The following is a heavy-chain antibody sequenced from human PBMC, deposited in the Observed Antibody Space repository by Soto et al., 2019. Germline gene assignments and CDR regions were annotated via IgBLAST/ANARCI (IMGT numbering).Heavy chain of an antibody. D-gene: IGHD3-10*01. V-gene: IGHV3-33*01. CDR2: IWYDGTTT. J-gene: IGHJ5*02. CDR3: ARNVGSSGSSRWFDT. Sequence: QVQLVESGGGVVQPGRSLTLSCVASGFTLSNYGMHWVRQAPGKGLECVAVIWYDGTTTYSADSVKGRFSISRDNSKNALFLQLSSLRAEDTAVYYCARNVGSSGSSRWFDTWGQGTLVTVSS. CDR1: GFTLSNYG.